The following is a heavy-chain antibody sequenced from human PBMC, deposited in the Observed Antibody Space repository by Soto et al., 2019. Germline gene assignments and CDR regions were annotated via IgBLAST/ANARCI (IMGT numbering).Heavy chain of an antibody. Sequence: EVQLVESGGGLIQPGGSLRLSCAVSGFTVSNNYMSWVRQAPGKGLEGVSVIYSGGYTAYGDSVKGRFTISRDNSKNTQKLKMKSPRAEAPAVYYGATERGGGGYWGQGTLVTVSS. J-gene: IGHJ4*02. D-gene: IGHD1-26*01. CDR2: IYSGGYT. V-gene: IGHV3-53*01. CDR1: GFTVSNNY. CDR3: ATERGGGGY.